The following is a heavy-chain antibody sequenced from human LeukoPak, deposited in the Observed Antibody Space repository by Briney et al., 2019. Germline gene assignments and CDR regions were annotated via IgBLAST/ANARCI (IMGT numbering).Heavy chain of an antibody. CDR1: GGSISSYY. D-gene: IGHD1-1*01. CDR3: ARHLASWKQYFDY. CDR2: IYYSGST. V-gene: IGHV4-59*08. Sequence: TPSETLSLTCTVSGGSISSYYWSWIRQPPGKGLEWIGYIYYSGSTNYNPSLKSRVTISVDTSKNQFSLKLSSVTAADTAVYYCARHLASWKQYFDYWGQGTLVTVSS. J-gene: IGHJ4*02.